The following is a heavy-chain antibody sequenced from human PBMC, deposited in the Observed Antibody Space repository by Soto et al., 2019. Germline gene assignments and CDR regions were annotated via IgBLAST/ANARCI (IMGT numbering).Heavy chain of an antibody. CDR1: GYSFTDYW. CDR2: IYPGDSDA. Sequence: GESLKISCNSSGYSFTDYWIGWVRQMPGKGLEWMGIIYPGDSDARYSPSFQGQVTISVDTSINTAFLRWNSLTASDTAMYYCARQADYNILTGYFYDFDYWGQGSLVTV. D-gene: IGHD3-9*01. CDR3: ARQADYNILTGYFYDFDY. V-gene: IGHV5-51*01. J-gene: IGHJ4*02.